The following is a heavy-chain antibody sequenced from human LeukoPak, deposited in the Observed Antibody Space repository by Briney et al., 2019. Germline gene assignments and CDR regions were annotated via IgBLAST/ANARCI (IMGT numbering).Heavy chain of an antibody. V-gene: IGHV1-2*02. J-gene: IGHJ4*02. CDR2: INPNSGGT. D-gene: IGHD2-2*01. CDR3: ARVPDIVVVPASYYFDY. Sequence: GESLKISCKGSGYTFTGYYMHWVRQAPGQGLEWMGWINPNSGGTNYAQKFQGRVTMTRDTSISTAYMELSRLRSDDTAVYYCARVPDIVVVPASYYFDYWGQGTLVTVSS. CDR1: GYTFTGYY.